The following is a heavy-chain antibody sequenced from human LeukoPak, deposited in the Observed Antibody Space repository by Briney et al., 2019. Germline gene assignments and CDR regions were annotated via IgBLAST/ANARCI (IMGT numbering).Heavy chain of an antibody. CDR1: GGSITSFY. J-gene: IGHJ3*02. Sequence: PSETLSLTCTVSGGSITSFYWTWIRQPAGKGLEWIGRIYSSGSTDYNPSLKSRVTMSVDTSKNHFSLRLRFVTAADTAVYYCARRNDFDIWGQGTMVTVSS. V-gene: IGHV4-4*07. CDR2: IYSSGST. CDR3: ARRNDFDI.